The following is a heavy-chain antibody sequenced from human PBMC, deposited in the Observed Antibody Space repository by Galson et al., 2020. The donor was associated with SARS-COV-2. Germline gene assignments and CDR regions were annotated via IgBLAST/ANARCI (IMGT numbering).Heavy chain of an antibody. Sequence: GESLKISCAASGFPSSKAWKSWVRPAPGKGLEWVGRTKSKTDGGTTDYAAPVKGRFTISSDDSKNTLYLQMNSLKTEDTAVYYFTTDYVWGSYRNRPYFDYWGQGTLVTVSS. D-gene: IGHD3-16*02. CDR1: GFPSSKAW. CDR2: TKSKTDGGTT. V-gene: IGHV3-15*01. J-gene: IGHJ4*02. CDR3: TTDYVWGSYRNRPYFDY.